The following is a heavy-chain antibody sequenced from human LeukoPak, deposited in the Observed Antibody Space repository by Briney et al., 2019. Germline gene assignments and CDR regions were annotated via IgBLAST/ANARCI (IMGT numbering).Heavy chain of an antibody. Sequence: GGSLRLSCAASGFTFRNYWMSWVRQAPGTGLEWVANIKQDGSDRNYVTSVRGRFTISRDNAKNSLYLQMSNLRAEDTAVYFCARGGGLDVWGQGATVTVSS. CDR2: IKQDGSDR. V-gene: IGHV3-7*03. CDR1: GFTFRNYW. D-gene: IGHD3-16*01. J-gene: IGHJ6*02. CDR3: ARGGGLDV.